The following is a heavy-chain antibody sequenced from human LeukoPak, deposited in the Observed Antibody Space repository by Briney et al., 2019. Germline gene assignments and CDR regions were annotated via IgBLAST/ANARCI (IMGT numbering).Heavy chain of an antibody. CDR3: ARGVGSGSCPWFDT. J-gene: IGHJ5*02. V-gene: IGHV5-51*01. Sequence: GESLKISCKGSGHSFTSYWIGWVRQMPGKGLEWMGIIYPENSDTRYSPSFQGQVTISADGSISTASLQWSSLKASDSAMYYCARGVGSGSCPWFDTWGQGTLVTVSS. CDR2: IYPENSDT. CDR1: GHSFTSYW. D-gene: IGHD3-22*01.